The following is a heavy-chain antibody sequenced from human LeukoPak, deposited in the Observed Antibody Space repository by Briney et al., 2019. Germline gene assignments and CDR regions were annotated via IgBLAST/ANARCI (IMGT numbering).Heavy chain of an antibody. J-gene: IGHJ3*02. D-gene: IGHD3-22*01. CDR2: ISGSGGST. V-gene: IGHV3-23*01. Sequence: GGSLRLSCAASGFTFSSYAMSWVRQAPGKGLEWVSAISGSGGSTYYADSVKGRFTISRDNSKNTLYLQMNSLRAEDTAVYYCARTNARRDSSGPNRAFDIWGQGTMVTVSS. CDR3: ARTNARRDSSGPNRAFDI. CDR1: GFTFSSYA.